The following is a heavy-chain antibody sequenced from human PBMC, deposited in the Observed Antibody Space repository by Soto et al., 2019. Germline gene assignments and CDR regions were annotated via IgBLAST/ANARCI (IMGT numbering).Heavy chain of an antibody. D-gene: IGHD6-13*01. CDR1: GFPFGSHG. J-gene: IGHJ5*02. CDR2: IWYDGSHK. CDR3: ARDVAATGAARWLDP. Sequence: QVQVVESGGGVVQSGRSLRLSCEASGFPFGSHGMHWVRQAPGKGLEWVAFIWYDGSHKDYAASGRGRFTISKDESKNTLYLEMDNLRGEDTAIYYCARDVAATGAARWLDPWGQGTLVSVSS. V-gene: IGHV3-33*01.